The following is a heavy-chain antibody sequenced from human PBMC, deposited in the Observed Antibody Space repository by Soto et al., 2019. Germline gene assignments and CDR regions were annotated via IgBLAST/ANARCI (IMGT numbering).Heavy chain of an antibody. CDR3: ARVGDCGGDCYAFDI. CDR2: IYHSGST. J-gene: IGHJ3*02. D-gene: IGHD2-21*02. Sequence: SETLSLTCAVSGGSISSSNWWSWVRQPPGKGLEWIGEIYHSGSTNYNPSLKSRVTISVDKSKNQFSLKLSSVTAADTAVYYCARVGDCGGDCYAFDIWGQGTMVTVSS. CDR1: GGSISSSNW. V-gene: IGHV4-4*02.